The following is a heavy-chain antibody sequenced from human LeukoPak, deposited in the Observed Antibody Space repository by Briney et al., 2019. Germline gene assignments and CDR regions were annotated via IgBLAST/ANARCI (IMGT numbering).Heavy chain of an antibody. J-gene: IGHJ5*02. D-gene: IGHD3-3*01. CDR2: ISGSSSYI. V-gene: IGHV3-21*01. CDR1: GFTFSSYS. Sequence: PGGSLRLSCAASGFTFSSYSMNWVRQAPGKGLEWVSSISGSSSYIYYADSVKGRFTISRDNAKNSLYLQMNSLRAEDTAVYYCASAGTYYDFWSGYSNWFDPWGQGTLVTVSS. CDR3: ASAGTYYDFWSGYSNWFDP.